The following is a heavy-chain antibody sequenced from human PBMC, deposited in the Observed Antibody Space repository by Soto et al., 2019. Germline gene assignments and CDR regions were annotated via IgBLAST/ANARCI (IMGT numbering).Heavy chain of an antibody. CDR2: ISGSADST. D-gene: IGHD3-10*02. Sequence: EVQLLESGGGFIHPGGSLRLSCAASGFTFSSFAMNWVRQAPGKGLEWVSIISGSADSTFYADSVKGRFTISRDNSKTTMNLRTNSLRAEHTAVYYCRMTRGAKVYVLSVYGRVVWGQGTTVTVSS. V-gene: IGHV3-23*01. CDR1: GFTFSSFA. CDR3: RMTRGAKVYVLSVYGRVV. J-gene: IGHJ6*02.